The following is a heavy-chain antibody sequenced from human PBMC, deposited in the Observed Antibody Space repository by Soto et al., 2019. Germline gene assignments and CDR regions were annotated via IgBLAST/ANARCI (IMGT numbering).Heavy chain of an antibody. D-gene: IGHD6-6*01. V-gene: IGHV3-33*01. J-gene: IGHJ3*02. CDR2: IWYDGSNK. CDR1: GFTFSSYG. Sequence: GESLKISCAASGFTFSSYGMHWVRQAPGKGLEWVAVIWYDGSNKYYADSVKGRFTISRDNSKNTLYLQMNSLRAEDTAVYYCARDAMGYSSSSEAFDIWGQGTMVTVSS. CDR3: ARDAMGYSSSSEAFDI.